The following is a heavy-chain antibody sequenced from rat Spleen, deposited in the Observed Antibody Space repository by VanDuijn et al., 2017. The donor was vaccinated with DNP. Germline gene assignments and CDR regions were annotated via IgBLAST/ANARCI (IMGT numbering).Heavy chain of an antibody. V-gene: IGHV5-7*01. D-gene: IGHD3-7*01. CDR1: GFTFSDYN. J-gene: IGHJ2*01. Sequence: EVRLVESGGGLVQPGRSLKLSCAASGFTFSDYNMAWVRPAPKRGLEWVTTIHSDGSSTYYRDSVRGRFTFSRDNAKSTLYLQMDSLRSEDTATYYCARHDVPLEYWGQGVMVTVSS. CDR3: ARHDVPLEY. CDR2: IHSDGSST.